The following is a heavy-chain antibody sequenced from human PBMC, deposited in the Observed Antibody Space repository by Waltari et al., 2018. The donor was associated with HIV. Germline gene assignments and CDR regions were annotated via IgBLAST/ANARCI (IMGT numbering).Heavy chain of an antibody. Sequence: QVQLVESGGGVVQPGRSLRLSCAASGFTFSSYAMHWVRQAPGKGLEWVAVISYDGSNKYYADSVKGRFTISRDNSKNTLYLQMNSLRAEDTAVYYCARDWSVGVWGQGTTVTVSS. V-gene: IGHV3-30*04. CDR2: ISYDGSNK. CDR3: ARDWSVGV. CDR1: GFTFSSYA. J-gene: IGHJ6*02.